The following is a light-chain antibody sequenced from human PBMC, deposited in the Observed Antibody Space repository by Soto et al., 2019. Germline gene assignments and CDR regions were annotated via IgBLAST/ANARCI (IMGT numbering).Light chain of an antibody. CDR2: DVT. Sequence: QSALTQPASVSGSPGQSITISCTGTSSDVGAYNFVSWYQQHPGKAPKLMIYDVTNRPSGVSSRFSGSKSGNTASLAISGLQAEDEADDYCRSYTTSNTLVFGGGTNLTVL. CDR3: RSYTTSNTLV. V-gene: IGLV2-14*03. J-gene: IGLJ2*01. CDR1: SSDVGAYNF.